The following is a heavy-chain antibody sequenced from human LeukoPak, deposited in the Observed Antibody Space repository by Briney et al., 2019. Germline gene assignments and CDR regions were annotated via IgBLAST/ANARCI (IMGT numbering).Heavy chain of an antibody. CDR1: GFTFSSYG. CDR3: ARDLTGDDILTGYHIPYYFDY. D-gene: IGHD3-9*01. CDR2: ISYDGSNK. V-gene: IGHV3-30*03. J-gene: IGHJ4*02. Sequence: GGSLRLSCAASGFTFSSYGMHWVRQAPGKGLEWVAVISYDGSNKYYADSVKGRFTISRDNAKNSLYLQMNSLRAEDTAVYYCARDLTGDDILTGYHIPYYFDYWGQGTLVTVSS.